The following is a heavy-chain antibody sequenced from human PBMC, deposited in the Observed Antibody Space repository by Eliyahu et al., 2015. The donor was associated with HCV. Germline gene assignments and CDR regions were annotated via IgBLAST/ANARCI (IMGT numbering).Heavy chain of an antibody. CDR3: ARVAPRMDYYYGMDV. J-gene: IGHJ6*02. D-gene: IGHD1-14*01. V-gene: IGHV1-8*01. CDR2: MNPNSGNT. Sequence: QVQLVQSGAEVKXPGASVKVSCKASGYTFTSYDINWVRQATGQGXEWXGWMNPNSGNTGXAQKFQGRVTMTRNTSISTAYMELSSLRSEDTAVYYCARVAPRMDYYYGMDVWGQGTTVTVSS. CDR1: GYTFTSYD.